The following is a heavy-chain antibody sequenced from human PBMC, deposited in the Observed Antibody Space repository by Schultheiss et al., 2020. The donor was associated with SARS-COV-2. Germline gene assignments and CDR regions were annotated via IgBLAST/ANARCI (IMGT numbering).Heavy chain of an antibody. CDR3: TTGGSSADY. Sequence: GGSLRLSCAASGFTFDDYAMHWVRQAPGKGLEWVSGISWNSGSIGYADSVKGRFTISRDNAKNSLYLQMNSLKTEDTAVYYCTTGGSSADYWGQGTLVTVSS. J-gene: IGHJ4*02. V-gene: IGHV3-9*01. CDR2: ISWNSGSI. D-gene: IGHD6-6*01. CDR1: GFTFDDYA.